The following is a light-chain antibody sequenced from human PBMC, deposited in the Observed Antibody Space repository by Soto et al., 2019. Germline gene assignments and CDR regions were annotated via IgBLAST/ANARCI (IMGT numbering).Light chain of an antibody. Sequence: EVVLTQSPGTLSLSPGERATLSCRASPSVRGSYIAWYQQRPGQAPRLLIYEASTRAPGIPDRFSGSETETDFTLTISRLEPEDFAVYYCQQYGASRTFGQGTKVEI. V-gene: IGKV3-20*01. CDR2: EAS. CDR1: PSVRGSY. CDR3: QQYGASRT. J-gene: IGKJ1*01.